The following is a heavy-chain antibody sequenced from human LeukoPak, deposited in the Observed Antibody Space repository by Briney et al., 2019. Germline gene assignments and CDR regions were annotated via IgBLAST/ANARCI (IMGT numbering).Heavy chain of an antibody. CDR3: ARNHYGSVDY. V-gene: IGHV3-74*01. CDR2: VNGDGSAT. D-gene: IGHD3-10*01. CDR1: GFTFSNYW. Sequence: GSLRLSCAASGFTFSNYWMHWVRQAPGKGLVWVSRVNGDGSATNYADSVKGRFTISRDNAKNTLYLQMNSLRPEDTAVYYCARNHYGSVDYWGQGTLVTVSS. J-gene: IGHJ4*02.